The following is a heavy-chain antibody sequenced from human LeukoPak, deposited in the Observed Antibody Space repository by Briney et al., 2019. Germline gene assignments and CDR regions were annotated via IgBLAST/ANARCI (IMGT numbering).Heavy chain of an antibody. CDR2: IKEDGSEK. CDR3: ARVGAGGGNYFRSYYDR. D-gene: IGHD2/OR15-2a*01. V-gene: IGHV3-7*01. Sequence: PGGSLRLSCAASGSTFSSYWMGWFRQAPGRGLEWVANIKEDGSEKNYVDSVKGRFSISRDNAENSLYLQMNSLRVEDTAMYYCARVGAGGGNYFRSYYDRWGQGTLVTVSS. J-gene: IGHJ4*02. CDR1: GSTFSSYW.